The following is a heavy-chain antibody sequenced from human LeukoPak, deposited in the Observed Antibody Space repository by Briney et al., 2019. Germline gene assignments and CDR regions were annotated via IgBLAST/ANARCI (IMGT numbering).Heavy chain of an antibody. V-gene: IGHV3-21*01. CDR3: ASWITTVRGVIRGMDV. CDR2: ISSSSSYI. Sequence: GGSLRLSCAASGFTFSSYSMTWVRQAPGKGLEWVSSISSSSSYIYYADSVKGRFTISRDNAKNSLYLQMNSLRAEDTAVYYCASWITTVRGVIRGMDVWGQGTTVTVSS. CDR1: GFTFSSYS. J-gene: IGHJ6*02. D-gene: IGHD3-10*01.